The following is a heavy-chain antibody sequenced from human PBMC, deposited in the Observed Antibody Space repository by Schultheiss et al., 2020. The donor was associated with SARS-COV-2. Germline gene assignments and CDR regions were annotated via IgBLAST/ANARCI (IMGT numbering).Heavy chain of an antibody. D-gene: IGHD4-17*01. J-gene: IGHJ6*02. CDR1: GGTFSSYA. V-gene: IGHV1-8*02. CDR2: ISAYNGNT. CDR3: ARGYGDYVGYYGMDV. Sequence: ASVKVSCKASGGTFSSYAISWVRQATGQGLEWMGWISAYNGNTNYAQKFQGRVTMTRNTSISTAYMELSSLRSEDTAVYYCARGYGDYVGYYGMDVWGQGTTVTVSS.